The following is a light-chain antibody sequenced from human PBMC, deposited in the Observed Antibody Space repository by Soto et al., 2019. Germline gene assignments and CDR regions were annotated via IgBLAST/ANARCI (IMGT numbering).Light chain of an antibody. Sequence: EIVLTQSPGTLSLSPGDRATLSCRTSQSVPSNYLAWYQQNPGQAPRLPIYEASNRAGGIPDRFSGSGSGTDFPLTISRLAPEDFAVYCCQQYGSSPRTFGQGTKVEIK. J-gene: IGKJ2*01. CDR3: QQYGSSPRT. CDR1: QSVPSNY. CDR2: EAS. V-gene: IGKV3-20*01.